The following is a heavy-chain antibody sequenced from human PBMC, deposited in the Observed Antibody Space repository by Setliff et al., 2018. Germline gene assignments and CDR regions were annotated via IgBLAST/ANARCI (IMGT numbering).Heavy chain of an antibody. CDR1: GYRFTSYW. V-gene: IGHV5-51*01. CDR3: ARSPLRLFDF. Sequence: GESLKISCKGSGYRFTSYWIGWVRQMPGKGLEWMGITYPGDSDARYSPSFQGQVTISADKSINTVYLQWSSLKASDTAMYYCARSPLRLFDFWGQGSLVTVSS. J-gene: IGHJ4*02. CDR2: TYPGDSDA. D-gene: IGHD4-17*01.